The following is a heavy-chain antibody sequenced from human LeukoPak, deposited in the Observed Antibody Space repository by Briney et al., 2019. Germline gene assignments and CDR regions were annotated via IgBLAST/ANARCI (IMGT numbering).Heavy chain of an antibody. J-gene: IGHJ4*02. V-gene: IGHV3-74*01. CDR3: AREDQPRGTFDY. D-gene: IGHD2-15*01. CDR1: GFTFSSYW. CDR2: IGTDGSRT. Sequence: PGGSLRLSCAASGFTFSSYWMHCVRQVPGKGLVWVSRIGTDGSRTTYADYVQGRFTISRDNAKNSLFLQMNSLRAEDTALYYCAREDQPRGTFDYWGQGILVTVSS.